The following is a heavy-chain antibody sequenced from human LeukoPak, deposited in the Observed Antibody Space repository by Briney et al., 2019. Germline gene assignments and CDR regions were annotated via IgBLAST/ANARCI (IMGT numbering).Heavy chain of an antibody. CDR3: ARVYYSRSYDYWYFDL. Sequence: SETLSLTCTVPGGSIRSYDWTWIRQPPGKGLEWIGYIYYSGNTNYNPSLKSRVTISVDTSKNQFSLKLSSVSAADTAVYYCARVYYSRSYDYWYFDLWGRGTLVTVSS. CDR2: IYYSGNT. CDR1: GGSIRSYD. J-gene: IGHJ2*01. V-gene: IGHV4-59*01. D-gene: IGHD6-13*01.